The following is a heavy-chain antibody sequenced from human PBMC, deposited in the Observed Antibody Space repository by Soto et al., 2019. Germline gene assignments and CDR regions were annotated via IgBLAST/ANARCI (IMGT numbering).Heavy chain of an antibody. D-gene: IGHD3-9*01. J-gene: IGHJ4*02. CDR1: AFTFSSYA. Sequence: GGSLRLSCAASAFTFSSYAMSWVRQAPGKGLEWVSGISGSGGSTYYADSVKGRSTISRDNSKNTLYLQMNSMRAEDTAVYYCAKDTPPHYDILTGYYLYYFDYWGQGTLVTVSS. CDR2: ISGSGGST. CDR3: AKDTPPHYDILTGYYLYYFDY. V-gene: IGHV3-23*01.